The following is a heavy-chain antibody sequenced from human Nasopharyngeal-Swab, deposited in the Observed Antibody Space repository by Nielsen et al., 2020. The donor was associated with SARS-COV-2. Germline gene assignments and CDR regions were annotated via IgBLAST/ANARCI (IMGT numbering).Heavy chain of an antibody. CDR2: IVVGSGNT. CDR1: GFTFTSSA. CDR3: ARGIAAAGTLDY. Sequence: SVKVSCKASGFTFTSSAMQWVRQAHGQRLEWIGWIVVGSGNTNYAQKFQGRVTITRDTSASTAYMELSSLRSEDTAVYYCARGIAAAGTLDYWGQGTLVTVSS. J-gene: IGHJ4*02. V-gene: IGHV1-58*02. D-gene: IGHD6-13*01.